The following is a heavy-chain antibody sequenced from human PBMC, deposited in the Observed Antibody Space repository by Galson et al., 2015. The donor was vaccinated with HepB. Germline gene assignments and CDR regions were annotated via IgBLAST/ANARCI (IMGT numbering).Heavy chain of an antibody. V-gene: IGHV1-18*01. J-gene: IGHJ5*02. Sequence: SVKVSCKASGYTFTSYGISWVRQAPGQGLEWMGWISAYNGNTNYAQKLQGRVTMTTDTSTSTAYMELRSLRSDDTAVYYCARGHVLRYFDWINWFDPWGQGTLVTVSS. CDR2: ISAYNGNT. CDR3: ARGHVLRYFDWINWFDP. D-gene: IGHD3-9*01. CDR1: GYTFTSYG.